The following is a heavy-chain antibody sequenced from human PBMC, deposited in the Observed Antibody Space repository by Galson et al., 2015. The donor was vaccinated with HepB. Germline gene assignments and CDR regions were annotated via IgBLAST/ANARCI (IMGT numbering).Heavy chain of an antibody. D-gene: IGHD4-17*01. CDR2: ISANTIYT. J-gene: IGHJ4*02. CDR3: ARVAHSDYGDHAHFDF. V-gene: IGHV3-11*06. CDR1: GFTFSDYY. Sequence: SLRLSCAASGFTFSDYYMTWIRQVPGKGLEWISYISANTIYTNYAASVKGRFTISRDNVKNLVFLQMNSLRAEDAALYYCARVAHSDYGDHAHFDFWGRGTLVTVSS.